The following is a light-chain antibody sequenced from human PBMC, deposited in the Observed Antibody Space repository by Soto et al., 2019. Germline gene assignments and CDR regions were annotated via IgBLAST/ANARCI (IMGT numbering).Light chain of an antibody. V-gene: IGKV1-5*03. CDR1: QSINNW. J-gene: IGKJ2*01. Sequence: DFQMTQSPSTLSASVGHRVTITCRSSQSINNWLAWYQQKPGRAPKLLIYEASNLQSGVPSRFSGSGSGTEFILTISSLQHDDFATYYCQQYNSYSYTFGQGTKVDIK. CDR3: QQYNSYSYT. CDR2: EAS.